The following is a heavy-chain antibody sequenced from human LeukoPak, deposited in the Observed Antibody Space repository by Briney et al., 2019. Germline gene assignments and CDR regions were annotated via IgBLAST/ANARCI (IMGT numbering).Heavy chain of an antibody. CDR2: ISYDGSNK. CDR3: AKNGDRGAYCTGGTCYPYFYYYMDV. J-gene: IGHJ6*03. D-gene: IGHD2-15*01. CDR1: GFTFSSYG. V-gene: IGHV3-30*18. Sequence: GGSLRLSCAASGFTFSSYGMHWVRQAPGKGLEWVAVISYDGSNKYYADSVKGRFTISRDNSKNTLYLQMNSLRAEDTAVYYCAKNGDRGAYCTGGTCYPYFYYYMDVWGKGTTVTI.